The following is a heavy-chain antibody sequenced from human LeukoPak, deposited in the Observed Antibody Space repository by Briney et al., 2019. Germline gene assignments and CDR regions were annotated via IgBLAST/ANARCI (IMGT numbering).Heavy chain of an antibody. J-gene: IGHJ5*02. CDR2: ISSGGNT. CDR1: GYIFSNYG. Sequence: ASVKVSCKATGYIFSNYGISWVRQAPGHGLEWMGWISSGGNTNYAPKFQDRAPMTTDTSTSTAYMELRSLRFDDTAVYYCARDFAWGSGGAPIDDNWLDPWGQGTLVTVSS. V-gene: IGHV1-18*01. CDR3: ARDFAWGSGGAPIDDNWLDP. D-gene: IGHD7-27*01.